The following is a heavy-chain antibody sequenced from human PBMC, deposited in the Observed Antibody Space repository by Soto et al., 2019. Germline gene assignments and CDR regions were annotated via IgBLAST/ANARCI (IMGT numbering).Heavy chain of an antibody. J-gene: IGHJ4*02. CDR3: ATPEALASHYFFDY. D-gene: IGHD6-6*01. CDR1: GFTFSYAW. CDR2: IKSKTDGGTT. V-gene: IGHV3-15*01. Sequence: EVQLVESGGGLVKPGGSLRLSCAASGFTFSYAWMTWVRQAPGKGLEWVGRIKSKTDGGTTDYAAPVKGRFTISRDDSKNTLYLQRIRLKTEDTAVYYCATPEALASHYFFDYWGQETLVTVSS.